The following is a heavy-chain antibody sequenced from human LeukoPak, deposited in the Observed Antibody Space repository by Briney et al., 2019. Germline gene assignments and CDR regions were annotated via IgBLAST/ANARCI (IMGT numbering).Heavy chain of an antibody. J-gene: IGHJ5*02. CDR2: IKPDGSAG. V-gene: IGHV3-7*01. CDR3: VPHFGVGNNINH. Sequence: GGSLRLSCAASGFTFSNAWMSWVRQAPGKGLQWVANIKPDGSAGYYVDSVRGRFTIPRDNAKISLYLQMNSLRVEDTAVYFCVPHFGVGNNINHWGQGTLVTVSS. D-gene: IGHD3-3*01. CDR1: GFTFSNAW.